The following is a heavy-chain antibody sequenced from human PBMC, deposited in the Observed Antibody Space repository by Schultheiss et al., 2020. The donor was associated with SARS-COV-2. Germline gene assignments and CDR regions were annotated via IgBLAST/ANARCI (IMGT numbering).Heavy chain of an antibody. J-gene: IGHJ4*02. CDR2: INPKTGDT. CDR3: ARDPFERRPSLDD. D-gene: IGHD3-16*01. V-gene: IGHV1-2*06. CDR1: GGTFSSYA. Sequence: ASVKVSCKASGGTFSSYAISWVRQAPGHGLEWMGRINPKTGDTHYAQKFQSGVTMTWDTSISTAYVDLSSLTSDDTAVYYCARDPFERRPSLDDWGQGTLVTVSS.